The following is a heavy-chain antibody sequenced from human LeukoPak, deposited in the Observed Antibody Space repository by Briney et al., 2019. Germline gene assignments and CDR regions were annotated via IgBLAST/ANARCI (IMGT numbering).Heavy chain of an antibody. CDR2: IYYSGST. CDR1: GGSISSSTYY. D-gene: IGHD3-22*01. CDR3: ARQDYDSSGYYSLNYFDY. J-gene: IGHJ4*02. Sequence: SETLSLTCTASGGSISSSTYYWGWIRQPPGKGLEWIGSIYYSGSTYYNPSLKSRVTISVDTSKNHFSLKLSSVTAADTAVYYCARQDYDSSGYYSLNYFDYWGQGTLVTVSS. V-gene: IGHV4-39*01.